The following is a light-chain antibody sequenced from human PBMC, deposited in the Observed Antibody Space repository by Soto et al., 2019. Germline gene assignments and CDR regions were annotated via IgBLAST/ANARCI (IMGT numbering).Light chain of an antibody. Sequence: DIPMTQSPSTLSASIGDTVIITCRASQSINSWLAWYQRKPGKAPKLLIHKASTLESGVPSRFSGSESGTEFTLTISSLQPDDFATFYCQQYDRFPYTFGQGTKLEIK. J-gene: IGKJ2*01. V-gene: IGKV1-5*03. CDR2: KAS. CDR3: QQYDRFPYT. CDR1: QSINSW.